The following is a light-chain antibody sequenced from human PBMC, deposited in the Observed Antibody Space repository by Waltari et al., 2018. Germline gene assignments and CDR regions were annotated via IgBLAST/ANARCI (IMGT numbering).Light chain of an antibody. CDR1: NSTVGARYY. CDR2: SNN. Sequence: QSVLTQPPSVSGAPGQRVTISCTATNSTVGARYYVHWYKQVPGTAPKLLIYSNNIRPSGVPDRFSGSHSGTSASLTISGLQPEDEADYYCQSYDSSLSGSLFGGGTKVTVL. CDR3: QSYDSSLSGSL. J-gene: IGLJ2*01. V-gene: IGLV1-40*01.